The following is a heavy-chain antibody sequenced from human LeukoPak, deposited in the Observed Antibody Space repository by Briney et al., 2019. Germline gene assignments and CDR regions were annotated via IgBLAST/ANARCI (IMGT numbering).Heavy chain of an antibody. D-gene: IGHD6-6*01. CDR3: ARHAEQLVNYFDY. J-gene: IGHJ4*02. CDR2: IYYSGST. Sequence: PSETLSLTCTVSGGSISGDYYWSWIRQPPGKGLEWIGYIYYSGSTNYNPSLKSRVTISVDTSKNQFSLKLSSVTAADTAVYYCARHAEQLVNYFDYWGQGTLVTVSS. V-gene: IGHV4-59*08. CDR1: GGSISGDYY.